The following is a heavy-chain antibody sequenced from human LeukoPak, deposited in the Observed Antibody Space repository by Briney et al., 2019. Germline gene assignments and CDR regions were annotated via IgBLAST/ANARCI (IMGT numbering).Heavy chain of an antibody. V-gene: IGHV3-23*01. CDR1: GVTFTNHA. J-gene: IGHJ4*02. CDR2: ISGSGGRT. CDR3: ERDPSEYEYNRGWYSDF. D-gene: IGHD6-19*01. Sequence: GGSLRLSCAASGVTFTNHAMNWVRQAPGKGREWVSGISGSGGRTYYADSAKGRFSISRDNSNMVYLQMNSLRAEDTAVYYCERDPSEYEYNRGWYSDFCGQGAQVIVSS.